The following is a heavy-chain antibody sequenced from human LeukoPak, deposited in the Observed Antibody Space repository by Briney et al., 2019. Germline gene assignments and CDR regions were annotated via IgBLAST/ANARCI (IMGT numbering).Heavy chain of an antibody. J-gene: IGHJ6*02. CDR3: ARDCSSTSCPIIYYYYYGMDV. D-gene: IGHD2-2*01. Sequence: GGSLRLSCAPSGFIFSSYAMSWVRQAPGKGLEWVSAINGTAINTVYADSVKGRFTISRDYSKNSLYLQMNSLRAEDTAVYYCARDCSSTSCPIIYYYYYGMDVWGQGTTVTVSS. CDR1: GFIFSSYA. V-gene: IGHV3-23*01. CDR2: INGTAINT.